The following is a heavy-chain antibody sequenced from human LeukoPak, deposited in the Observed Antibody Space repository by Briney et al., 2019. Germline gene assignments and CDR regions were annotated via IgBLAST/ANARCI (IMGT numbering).Heavy chain of an antibody. CDR3: ASHGSSGWYGGGRYYYYMDV. J-gene: IGHJ6*03. Sequence: PSETLSLTCTVSGGSISSYYWSWIRQPPGKGLEWIGYIYYSGSTNYNPSLKSRVTISVDTSKNQFSLKLSSVTAADTAVYYCASHGSSGWYGGGRYYYYMDVWGKGTTVTVSS. CDR1: GGSISSYY. V-gene: IGHV4-59*01. D-gene: IGHD6-19*01. CDR2: IYYSGST.